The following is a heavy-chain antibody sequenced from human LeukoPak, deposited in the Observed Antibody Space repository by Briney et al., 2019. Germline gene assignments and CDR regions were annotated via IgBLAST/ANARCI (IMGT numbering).Heavy chain of an antibody. J-gene: IGHJ5*02. V-gene: IGHV4-4*09. CDR1: GVSISGHY. CDR3: ARQAHAGTDNYLDP. D-gene: IGHD1-14*01. Sequence: SETLSLTCTVSGVSISGHYWSWIRQSPGRGLEWIGNIYTSGSTTYNPSLNSRVTMSIDTSKNQFSLKVRSLTAADTAVYYCARQAHAGTDNYLDPWGQGTLVTVSS. CDR2: IYTSGST.